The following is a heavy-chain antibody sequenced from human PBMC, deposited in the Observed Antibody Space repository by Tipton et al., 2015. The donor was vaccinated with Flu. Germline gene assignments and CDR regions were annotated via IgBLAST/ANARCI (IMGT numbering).Heavy chain of an antibody. D-gene: IGHD3-10*01. CDR3: ARGGLLWFGEVSPGYFDY. Sequence: TLSLTCAVSGGSISSGGYSWSWIRQPPGKGLEWIGYIHHSGSTYYNPSLKSRVTISVDRSKNQFSLKLSSVTAADMAVYYCARGGLLWFGEVSPGYFDYWGQGTLVTVSS. J-gene: IGHJ4*02. V-gene: IGHV4-30-2*01. CDR2: IHHSGST. CDR1: GGSISSGGYS.